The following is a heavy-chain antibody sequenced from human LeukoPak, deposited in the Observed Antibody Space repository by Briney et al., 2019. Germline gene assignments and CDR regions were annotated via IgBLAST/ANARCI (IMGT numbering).Heavy chain of an antibody. J-gene: IGHJ4*02. D-gene: IGHD5-12*01. CDR2: IHSAGTT. Sequence: GGSLRLSCAASGFTVSNNYTAWVRQAPGKGLEWVSVIHSAGTTYYADSVKGRFTISRDNSKNTLYLQMNSLRAEDTAVYYCARRAEIFSGYDLLDYWGQGTLVTVSS. CDR1: GFTVSNNY. CDR3: ARRAEIFSGYDLLDY. V-gene: IGHV3-66*01.